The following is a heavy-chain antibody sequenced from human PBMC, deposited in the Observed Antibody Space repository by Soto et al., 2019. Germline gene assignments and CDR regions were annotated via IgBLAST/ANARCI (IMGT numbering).Heavy chain of an antibody. CDR2: INHSGST. J-gene: IGHJ4*02. Sequence: SETLSLTCSVYGGSFSGHYWSWIRQPPGKGLEWIGEINHSGSTNYNPSLKSPVTISVDTSKNQFSLKLSSVTAADTAVYYCARGWRQQLVRSMYYFNYWGQGTHVTVSS. CDR3: ARGWRQQLVRSMYYFNY. D-gene: IGHD6-6*01. CDR1: GGSFSGHY. V-gene: IGHV4-34*01.